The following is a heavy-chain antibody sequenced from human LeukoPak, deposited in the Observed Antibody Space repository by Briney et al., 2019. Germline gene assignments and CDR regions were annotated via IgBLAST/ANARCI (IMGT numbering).Heavy chain of an antibody. CDR2: IYSDGSTT. J-gene: IGHJ4*02. D-gene: IGHD4-17*01. CDR1: GFTLSNYW. CDR3: VRDRHGDYDY. V-gene: IGHV3-74*01. Sequence: GGSLRLSCAASGFTLSNYWMQWVRQAPGKGLVWVSRIYSDGSTTSYADSVKGRFTISRDNAKNTLNLQMNSLRAEDTAVYYCVRDRHGDYDYWGQGTLVTVSS.